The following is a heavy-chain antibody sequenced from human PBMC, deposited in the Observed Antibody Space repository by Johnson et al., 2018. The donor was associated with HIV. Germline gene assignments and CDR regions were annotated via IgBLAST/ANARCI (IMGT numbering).Heavy chain of an antibody. CDR3: ASREVGAKSEHAFDI. J-gene: IGHJ3*02. CDR1: GFTFEDYA. Sequence: VQLVESGGALVQPGRSLRLSCVASGFTFEDYAMYWVRQAPGKGLEWVSVIYSGGSTYYADSVKGRFTISRDNSKNTLYLQMNSLRAEDTAVYYCASREVGAKSEHAFDIWGQGTMVTVSS. CDR2: IYSGGST. D-gene: IGHD1-26*01. V-gene: IGHV3-66*01.